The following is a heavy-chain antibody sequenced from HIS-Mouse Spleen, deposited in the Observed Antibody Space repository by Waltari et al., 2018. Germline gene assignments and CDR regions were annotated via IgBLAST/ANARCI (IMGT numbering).Heavy chain of an antibody. CDR3: ARGLAARFDY. J-gene: IGHJ4*02. CDR2: INHRGST. V-gene: IGHV4-34*01. D-gene: IGHD6-6*01. Sequence: QVQLQQWGAGLLKPSETLSLTCAVYGGSFSGYYWSWLRQPRGKGLEWIGEINHRGSTTSHPSLKSRVTISVDTSKNQFSLKLSSVTAADTAVYYCARGLAARFDYWGQGTLVTVSS. CDR1: GGSFSGYY.